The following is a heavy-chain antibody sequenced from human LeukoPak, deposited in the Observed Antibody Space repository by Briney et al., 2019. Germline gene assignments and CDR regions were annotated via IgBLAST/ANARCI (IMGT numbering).Heavy chain of an antibody. V-gene: IGHV3-30*02. J-gene: IGHJ4*02. CDR2: IRYDGSNK. D-gene: IGHD2-2*02. Sequence: PGGSLRLSCAASAFTFSSYGMHWVRQAPGKGLEWVAFIRYDGSNKYYADSVKGRFTISRDNSKNTLYLQMNSLRAEDTAVYYCAARYCSSTSCYSDYWGQGTLVTVSS. CDR1: AFTFSSYG. CDR3: AARYCSSTSCYSDY.